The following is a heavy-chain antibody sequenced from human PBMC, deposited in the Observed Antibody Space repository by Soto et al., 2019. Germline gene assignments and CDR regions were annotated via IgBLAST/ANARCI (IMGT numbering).Heavy chain of an antibody. CDR1: GYTFTSYG. Sequence: ASVKVSCKASGYTFTSYGISWVRQAPGQGLEWMGWISAYNGNTNYAQKLQGRVTMTTDTSTSTAYMELRSLRSDDTAVYYCARVRMVVGDSARGPFGYWGQGTLVTVSS. D-gene: IGHD3-16*01. V-gene: IGHV1-18*01. CDR2: ISAYNGNT. J-gene: IGHJ4*02. CDR3: ARVRMVVGDSARGPFGY.